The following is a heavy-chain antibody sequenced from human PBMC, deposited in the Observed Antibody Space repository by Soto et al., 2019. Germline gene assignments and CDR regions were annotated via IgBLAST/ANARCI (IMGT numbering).Heavy chain of an antibody. V-gene: IGHV3-74*01. J-gene: IGHJ6*02. CDR1: GFSFSTYW. CDR3: ASWYDFWSGYYANYYYYGLDV. CDR2: INGDGTRT. D-gene: IGHD3-3*01. Sequence: GGSLRLSCAASGFSFSTYWMHWVRQAPGEGLVWVSRINGDGTRTSYADSVKGPFTISRDNAKNTLYLEVNSLRAEDTAVYYCASWYDFWSGYYANYYYYGLDVWGQATTVSVSS.